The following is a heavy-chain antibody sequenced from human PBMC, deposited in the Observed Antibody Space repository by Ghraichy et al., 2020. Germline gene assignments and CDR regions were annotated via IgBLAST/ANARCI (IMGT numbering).Heavy chain of an antibody. V-gene: IGHV4-34*01. CDR1: GGSFSGYY. Sequence: SQTLSLTCAVYGGSFSGYYWSWIRQPPGKGLEWIGEINHSGSTNYNPSLKSRVTISVDTSKNQFSLKLSSVTAADTAVYYCARGPDEVRAIHYPHRAMIKRAVDWGQGRLVTVSS. J-gene: IGHJ4*02. D-gene: IGHD3-10*01. CDR3: ARGPDEVRAIHYPHRAMIKRAVD. CDR2: INHSGST.